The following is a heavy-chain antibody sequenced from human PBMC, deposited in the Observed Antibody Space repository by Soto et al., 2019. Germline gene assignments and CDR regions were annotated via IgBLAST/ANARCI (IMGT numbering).Heavy chain of an antibody. D-gene: IGHD5-18*01. J-gene: IGHJ6*02. Sequence: ASVKVSCKASGYTFTSYGISWVRQAPGQGLEWMGWISAYNGNTNYAQKLQGRVTMTTDTSTSTAYMELRSLRSDDTAVYYCARDAGTAMVYYYYGMDVWGQGTTVTVSS. V-gene: IGHV1-18*04. CDR2: ISAYNGNT. CDR1: GYTFTSYG. CDR3: ARDAGTAMVYYYYGMDV.